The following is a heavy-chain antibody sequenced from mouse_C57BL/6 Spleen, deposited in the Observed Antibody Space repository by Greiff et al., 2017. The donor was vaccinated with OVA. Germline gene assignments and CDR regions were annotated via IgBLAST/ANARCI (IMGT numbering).Heavy chain of an antibody. CDR2: INPNNGGT. J-gene: IGHJ4*01. Sequence: VQLQQSGPELVKPGASVKIPCTASGYTFTDYNMAWVKQSHGKSLEWIGDINPNNGGTNYNQKFKVKATLTVDKSSSTAYMELRSLTSEDTAVYYCARGGAPYDAMDYWGQGTSVTVSS. CDR1: GYTFTDYN. V-gene: IGHV1-18*01. CDR3: ARGGAPYDAMDY.